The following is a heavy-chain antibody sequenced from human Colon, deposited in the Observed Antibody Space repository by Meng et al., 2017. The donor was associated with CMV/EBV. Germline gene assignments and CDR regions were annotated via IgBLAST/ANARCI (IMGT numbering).Heavy chain of an antibody. D-gene: IGHD5-24*01. J-gene: IGHJ4*02. CDR3: ARMNLHLGELMFDF. CDR2: IGDGGST. CDR1: GAPMTSHSYY. Sequence: SETLSLTCSVSGAPMTSHSYYWAWMRQPPGKGLEWIGSIGDGGSTYDNPSLKSRVITSLDASKKEFSLKVTSVTAADTAVYYCARMNLHLGELMFDFWGQGTLVTVSS. V-gene: IGHV4-39*07.